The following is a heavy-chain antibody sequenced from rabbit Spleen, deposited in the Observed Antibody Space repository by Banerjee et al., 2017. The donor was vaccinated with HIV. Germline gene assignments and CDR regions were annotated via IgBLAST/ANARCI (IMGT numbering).Heavy chain of an antibody. CDR1: GFDFSRFG. V-gene: IGHV1S40*01. J-gene: IGHJ4*01. CDR2: INTNNGDT. D-gene: IGHD1-1*01. Sequence: QSLEESGGDLVKPGASLTLTCKASGFDFSRFGVSWVRQAPGKGLEWIACINTNNGDTDYANWPKGRFTISKTSSTTVTLQMTSLTVADTATYFCARTFSDSGWNIDLWGQGTLVTVS. CDR3: ARTFSDSGWNIDL.